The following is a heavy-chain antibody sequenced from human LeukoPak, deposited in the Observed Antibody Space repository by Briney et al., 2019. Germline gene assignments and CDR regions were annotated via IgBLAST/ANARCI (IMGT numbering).Heavy chain of an antibody. CDR3: ARGYGYYNY. V-gene: IGHV3-48*03. D-gene: IGHD3-3*01. Sequence: PGGSLRLSCAASGFTFSSYEMNWVRQAPGKGLEWVSYISSSGSSIYYADSVKGRFTISGDNAKNSLYLQMNSLRAEDTAIYYCARGYGYYNYWGQGTLVTVSS. CDR1: GFTFSSYE. CDR2: ISSSGSSI. J-gene: IGHJ4*02.